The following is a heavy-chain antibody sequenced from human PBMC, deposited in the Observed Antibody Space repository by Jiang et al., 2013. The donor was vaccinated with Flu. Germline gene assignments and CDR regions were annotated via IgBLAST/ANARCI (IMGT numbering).Heavy chain of an antibody. CDR1: GASFSGSNSY. D-gene: IGHD3-10*01. V-gene: IGHV4-39*07. J-gene: IGHJ5*02. CDR3: ASQHWDHGSGSYYMNH. CDR2: IYYSGST. Sequence: GSGLVKPSETLSLTCTVSGASFSGSNSYWGWIRQPPGKGLEWIGSIYYSGSTYYNPSLKSRVTISLDTSKKQFSLKLSSVTAADTAVYYCASQHWDHGSGSYYMNHWGQGTLVTVPS.